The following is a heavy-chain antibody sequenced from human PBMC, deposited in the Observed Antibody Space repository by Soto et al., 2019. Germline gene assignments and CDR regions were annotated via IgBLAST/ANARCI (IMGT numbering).Heavy chain of an antibody. V-gene: IGHV4-4*09. Sequence: SETLSLTCTVSGGSMDGYYWSWIRQTPGQGLEWVGYIYFSGSTKYNPSLQSRLTISLDRSKRQFSMTLSSVTAADTAVYYCARSVATPGTNIDFWGQGTLVTVSA. J-gene: IGHJ4*02. CDR2: IYFSGST. CDR1: GGSMDGYY. D-gene: IGHD6-13*01. CDR3: ARSVATPGTNIDF.